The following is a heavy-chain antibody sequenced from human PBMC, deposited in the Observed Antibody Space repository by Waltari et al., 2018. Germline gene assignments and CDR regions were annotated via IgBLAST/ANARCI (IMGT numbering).Heavy chain of an antibody. CDR1: GGSFSGYY. CDR2: NNHSGST. CDR3: ARLFSGGRSPLDY. J-gene: IGHJ4*02. D-gene: IGHD2-15*01. Sequence: QVQLQQWGAGLLKPSETLSLTCAVYGGSFSGYYWSWIRQPPGKGLEWLGENNHSGSTNYNPSLKSRFTISVDTSKNQFSLKLSSVTAADTAVYYCARLFSGGRSPLDYWGQGTLVTVSS. V-gene: IGHV4-34*01.